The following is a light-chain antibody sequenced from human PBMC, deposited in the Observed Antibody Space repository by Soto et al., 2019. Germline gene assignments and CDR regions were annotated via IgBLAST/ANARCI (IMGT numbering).Light chain of an antibody. CDR2: DVI. Sequence: QSALAQPASVSGSPGQSITISCTGTSSDVGGYNYVSWYQQHPGKAPKLRIYDVINRPSGVSNRFSGSKSGNSASLTISGLHAQDEADYYCTSYTSSSTSVVFGGRTKVTVL. CDR3: TSYTSSSTSVV. V-gene: IGLV2-14*03. CDR1: SSDVGGYNY. J-gene: IGLJ2*01.